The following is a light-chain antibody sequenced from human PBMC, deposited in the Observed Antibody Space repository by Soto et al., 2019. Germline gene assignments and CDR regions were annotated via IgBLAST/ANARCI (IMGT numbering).Light chain of an antibody. J-gene: IGKJ1*01. V-gene: IGKV3-20*01. Sequence: EIVLTQSPGPLSLSPGERATLSCRASQSVSSSYLAWYQQKPGQAPRLLIYGASSRATGIPDRFSGSGSGTDLTLTISRLEPEDFAVYYCQQYGSSRTVGQGTKVEIK. CDR2: GAS. CDR3: QQYGSSRT. CDR1: QSVSSSY.